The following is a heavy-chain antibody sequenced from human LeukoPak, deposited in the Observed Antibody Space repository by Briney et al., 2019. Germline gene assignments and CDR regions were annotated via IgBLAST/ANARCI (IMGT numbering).Heavy chain of an antibody. Sequence: SVKVSCKASGGTFSSYAISWVRQAPGQGLEWMGGIIPIFGTANYAQKFQGRVTITADESTSTAYMELSSLRSEDTAVYYCARGRPLRYFTRFDSVWVYWGQGTLVTVSS. J-gene: IGHJ4*02. D-gene: IGHD3-9*01. V-gene: IGHV1-69*13. CDR2: IIPIFGTA. CDR1: GGTFSSYA. CDR3: ARGRPLRYFTRFDSVWVY.